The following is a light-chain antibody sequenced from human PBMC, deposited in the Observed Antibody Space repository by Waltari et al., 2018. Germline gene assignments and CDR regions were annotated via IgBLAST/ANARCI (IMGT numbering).Light chain of an antibody. CDR3: YSVSANSWV. J-gene: IGLJ3*02. CDR2: RDN. V-gene: IGLV3-27*01. Sequence: SYELTQPSSVSLSPGQSANIPCSGKVLANKYGRWLQQKPGQAPMLLIYRDNARPSGIPERFSGSSSGTTVTLTISGAHVEDEADYYCYSVSANSWVFGGGTRLTVL. CDR1: VLANKY.